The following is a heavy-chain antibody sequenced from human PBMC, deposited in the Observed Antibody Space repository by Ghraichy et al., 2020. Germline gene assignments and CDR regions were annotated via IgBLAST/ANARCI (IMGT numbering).Heavy chain of an antibody. CDR3: ARGRGLDS. CDR2: IKQDGSEK. Sequence: GALRLSCAASGFTFNNLWMTWVRQAPGKGLEWVANIKQDGSEKYYVDSVKGRFTISRDNAKNSLYLQMNSLRAEDTALYYCARGRGLDSWGQGTLVTVSS. CDR1: GFTFNNLW. V-gene: IGHV3-7*01. J-gene: IGHJ4*02. D-gene: IGHD2-21*01.